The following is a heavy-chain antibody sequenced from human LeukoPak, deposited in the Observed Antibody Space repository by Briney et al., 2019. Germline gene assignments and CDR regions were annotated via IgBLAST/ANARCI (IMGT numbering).Heavy chain of an antibody. V-gene: IGHV1-2*02. CDR2: INPNSGGT. CDR1: GYTFTSYD. CDR3: ARGRAWEPQDY. D-gene: IGHD1-26*01. J-gene: IGHJ4*02. Sequence: ASVKVSCKASGYTFTSYDINWVRQATGQGLEWMGWINPNSGGTNYAQKFQGRVTMTRDTSISTAYMELSRLRSDDTAVYYCARGRAWEPQDYWGQGTLVTVSS.